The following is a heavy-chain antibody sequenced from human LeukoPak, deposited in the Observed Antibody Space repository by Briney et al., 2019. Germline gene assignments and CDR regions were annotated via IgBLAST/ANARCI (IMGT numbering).Heavy chain of an antibody. D-gene: IGHD3-22*01. CDR3: ARDRAYSSGRDDTFDL. CDR1: GYTFTSYA. CDR2: INPSGGST. V-gene: IGHV1-46*01. Sequence: GASVKVSCKTSGYTFTSYAMNWVRQAPGQGLEWMGIINPSGGSTSYAQKFQGRVTMTRDMSTSTVYMELSSLRSEDTAVYYCARDRAYSSGRDDTFDLWGQGAMVIVSS. J-gene: IGHJ3*01.